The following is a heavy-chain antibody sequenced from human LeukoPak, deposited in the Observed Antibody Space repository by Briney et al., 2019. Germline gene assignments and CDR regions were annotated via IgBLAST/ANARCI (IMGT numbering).Heavy chain of an antibody. CDR3: ARVLRGYSSGPNWYFDL. CDR1: GGTFSSYA. CDR2: IIPILGIA. V-gene: IGHV1-69*04. D-gene: IGHD5-18*01. J-gene: IGHJ2*01. Sequence: SVKVSCKASGGTFSSYAISWVRQAPGQGLEWMGRIIPILGIANYAQKFQGRVTITGDKSTSTAYMELSSLRSEDTAVYYCARVLRGYSSGPNWYFDLWGRGTLVTVSS.